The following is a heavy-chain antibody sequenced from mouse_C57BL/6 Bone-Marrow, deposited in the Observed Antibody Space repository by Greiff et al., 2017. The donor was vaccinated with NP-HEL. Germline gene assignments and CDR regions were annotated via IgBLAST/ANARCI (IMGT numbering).Heavy chain of an antibody. J-gene: IGHJ4*01. CDR2: IRNKANGYTT. V-gene: IGHV7-3*01. CDR1: GFTFTDYY. Sequence: EVKVEESGGGLVQPGGSLSLSCAASGFTFTDYYMRWVRQPPGKALEWLGFIRNKANGYTTEYSASVKGRFTISRDNSQSILYLQMNALRAEDSATYYCARYMTYSNYYYAMDYWGQGTSVTVSS. D-gene: IGHD2-5*01. CDR3: ARYMTYSNYYYAMDY.